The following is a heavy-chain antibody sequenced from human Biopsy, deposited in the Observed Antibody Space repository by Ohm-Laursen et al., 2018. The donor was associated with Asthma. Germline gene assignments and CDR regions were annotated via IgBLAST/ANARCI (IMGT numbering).Heavy chain of an antibody. CDR3: AKDKVGAANSYQYGMDV. V-gene: IGHV3-23*01. CDR2: ISGNGDNT. J-gene: IGHJ6*02. Sequence: SLRLSCAASEFPFSSYAMNRVRQAPGKGLEWVSSISGNGDNTHYSDAVQGRFIISRDNSKNTLYLQMNSLRVEDMAIYFCAKDKVGAANSYQYGMDVWGQGTTVTVSS. D-gene: IGHD1-26*01. CDR1: EFPFSSYA.